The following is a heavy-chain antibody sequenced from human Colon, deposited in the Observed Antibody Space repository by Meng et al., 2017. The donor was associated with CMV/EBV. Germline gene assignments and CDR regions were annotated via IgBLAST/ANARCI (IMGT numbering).Heavy chain of an antibody. CDR3: ARDTVAGTFPDY. CDR1: GGTFSSYT. J-gene: IGHJ4*02. V-gene: IGHV1-69*04. Sequence: SVMVSCKASGGTFSSYTISWVRQAPGQGLEWMGRIIPILGIANYAQKFQGRVTITADKSTSTAYMELSSLRSEDTAVYYCARDTVAGTFPDYWGQGTLVTVSS. D-gene: IGHD6-19*01. CDR2: IIPILGIA.